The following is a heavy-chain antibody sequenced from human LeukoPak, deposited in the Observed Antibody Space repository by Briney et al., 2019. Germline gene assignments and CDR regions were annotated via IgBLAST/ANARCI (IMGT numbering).Heavy chain of an antibody. CDR3: ARVREFDI. CDR2: INTYNGNT. V-gene: IGHV1-18*01. Sequence: GASVKVSCKASGYTFTSSGISWARQAPGQGLEWMGWINTYNGNTNYAQKFQGRVTMTRDTSVSTAYMELNRLGYDDTAVYYCARVREFDIWGQGTMVTVSS. CDR1: GYTFTSSG. J-gene: IGHJ3*02.